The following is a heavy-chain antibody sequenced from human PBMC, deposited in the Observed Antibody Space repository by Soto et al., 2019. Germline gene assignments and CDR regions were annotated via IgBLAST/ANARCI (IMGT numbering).Heavy chain of an antibody. CDR1: GFTFSSYW. CDR3: ARGDGDYYDGNGYLGRH. J-gene: IGHJ4*02. CDR2: IKSDGSGT. D-gene: IGHD3-22*01. V-gene: IGHV3-74*01. Sequence: EVQLVESGGGLVQPGGSLRLSCAASGFTFSSYWMHWVRQAPGKGLVWVSRIKSDGSGTSYADSVKGRLTISRDNAKKXLYRQMNSLRAEDTAVYYCARGDGDYYDGNGYLGRHWGQGTLVTVSP.